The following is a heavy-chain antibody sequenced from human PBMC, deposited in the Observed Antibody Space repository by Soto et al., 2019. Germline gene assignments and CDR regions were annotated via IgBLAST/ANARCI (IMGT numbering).Heavy chain of an antibody. Sequence: QVQLVQSGAEVKKPGAAVKVSCKASGYTFTSYGISWVRQAPGQGLEWMGWINSYNGNTNYAHKLQGRVTMTTDTSTSTAYMELRSLRSDDTAMYYCARATSSSDKLGYWGQGTLVTVSS. J-gene: IGHJ4*02. CDR2: INSYNGNT. CDR3: ARATSSSDKLGY. CDR1: GYTFTSYG. D-gene: IGHD6-13*01. V-gene: IGHV1-18*01.